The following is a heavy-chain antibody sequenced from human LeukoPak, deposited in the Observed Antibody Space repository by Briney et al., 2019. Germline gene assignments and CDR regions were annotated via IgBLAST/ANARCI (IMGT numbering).Heavy chain of an antibody. D-gene: IGHD4-17*01. V-gene: IGHV4-34*01. CDR2: INHSGST. CDR1: GGSFSGYY. CDR3: ARGRKAVTTAQSYYYYMDV. J-gene: IGHJ6*03. Sequence: SETLSLTCAVYGGSFSGYYWSWIRQPPGKGLEWIGEINHSGSTNYNPSLKSRVTISVDTSKNQFSLKLSSVTAADTAVYYCARGRKAVTTAQSYYYYMDVWGKGTTVTVSS.